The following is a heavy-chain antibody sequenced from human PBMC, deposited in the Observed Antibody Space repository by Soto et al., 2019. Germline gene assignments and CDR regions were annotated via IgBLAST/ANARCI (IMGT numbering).Heavy chain of an antibody. V-gene: IGHV1-2*04. CDR2: INPNSGGT. D-gene: IGHD3-22*01. CDR3: ARGSYYYDSSGYYPPWYYYGMDV. J-gene: IGHJ6*02. CDR1: GYTLTGYY. Sequence: ASVKVSCKASGYTLTGYYMHWLRQAPGQGLEWMGWINPNSGGTNYAQKFQGWVTMTRDTSISTAYMELSRLRSDDTAVYYCARGSYYYDSSGYYPPWYYYGMDVWGQGTTVTVSS.